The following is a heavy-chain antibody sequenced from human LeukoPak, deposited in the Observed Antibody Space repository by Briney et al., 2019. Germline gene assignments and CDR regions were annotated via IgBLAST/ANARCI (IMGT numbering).Heavy chain of an antibody. CDR2: IYYSGTT. CDR3: ARHSTMIVVLGDFDY. J-gene: IGHJ4*02. V-gene: IGHV4-39*01. Sequence: SETLSLTCTLSGGSISGSRYFCGWIRQPPGKGLEWIGRIYYSGTTYDNPSLRSRLTISVDTSKNQFSLMLSSVTAADTAMYYCARHSTMIVVLGDFDYWGQGTLVTVSS. D-gene: IGHD3-22*01. CDR1: GGSISGSRYF.